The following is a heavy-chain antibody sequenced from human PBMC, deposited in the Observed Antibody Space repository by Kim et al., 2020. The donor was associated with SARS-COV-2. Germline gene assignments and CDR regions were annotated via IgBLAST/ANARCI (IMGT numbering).Heavy chain of an antibody. Sequence: GGSLRLSCAASGFTFDDYAMHWVRQAPGKGLEWVSGISWNSGSIGYADSVKGRFTISRDNAKNSLYLQMNSLRAEDTALYYCAKDTGIAVAGTDPWHYYYGMDVWGQGTTVPVSS. CDR1: GFTFDDYA. D-gene: IGHD6-19*01. V-gene: IGHV3-9*01. J-gene: IGHJ6*02. CDR2: ISWNSGSI. CDR3: AKDTGIAVAGTDPWHYYYGMDV.